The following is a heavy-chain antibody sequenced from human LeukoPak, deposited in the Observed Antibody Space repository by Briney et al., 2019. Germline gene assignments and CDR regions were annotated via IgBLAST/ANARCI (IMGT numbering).Heavy chain of an antibody. Sequence: SQTLSLTCTVSGGSISSGSYYWSWIRQPAGKGLEWIGRIYTSGSTNYNPSLKSRVTISVDTSKNQFSLKLSSVTAADTAVYYCARTPQHPYCSDMYDPWGQGTLVTVSS. V-gene: IGHV4-61*02. D-gene: IGHD6-19*01. CDR1: GGSISSGSYY. CDR3: ARTPQHPYCSDMYDP. CDR2: IYTSGST. J-gene: IGHJ5*02.